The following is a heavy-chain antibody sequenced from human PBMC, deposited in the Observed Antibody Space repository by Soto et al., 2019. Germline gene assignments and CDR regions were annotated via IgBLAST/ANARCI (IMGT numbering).Heavy chain of an antibody. CDR3: AREDFGLLGAFDY. CDR2: ISYDGSNK. D-gene: IGHD7-27*01. Sequence: GGSLRLSCAASGFTFSSYAMHWVRQAPGKGLEWVAVISYDGSNKYYADSVKGRFTISRDNSKNTLYLQMNSLRAEDTAVYYCAREDFGLLGAFDYWGQGTLVTVSS. V-gene: IGHV3-30-3*01. CDR1: GFTFSSYA. J-gene: IGHJ4*02.